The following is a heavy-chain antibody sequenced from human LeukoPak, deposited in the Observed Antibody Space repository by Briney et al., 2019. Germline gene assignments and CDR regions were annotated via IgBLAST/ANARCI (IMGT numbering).Heavy chain of an antibody. Sequence: GASVKVSCKASGYTFTGYYMHWVRQAPGQGLEWRGWINPNSGGTNYAQKFQGRVTMSRDTSISTAYMELSRLRSDDTDVYYCARLFSSWYEEGRYYYYYGMDVWGQGTAVTVSS. D-gene: IGHD6-13*01. CDR1: GYTFTGYY. V-gene: IGHV1-2*02. CDR2: INPNSGGT. CDR3: ARLFSSWYEEGRYYYYYGMDV. J-gene: IGHJ6*02.